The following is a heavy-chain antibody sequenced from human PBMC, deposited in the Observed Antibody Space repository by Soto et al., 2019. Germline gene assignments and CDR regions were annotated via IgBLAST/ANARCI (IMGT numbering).Heavy chain of an antibody. CDR2: ISFDGRTT. CDR3: TRESNAHYSNSKWEFDD. V-gene: IGHV3-30*03. CDR1: GFTFSSYG. D-gene: IGHD1-26*01. Sequence: QVQLVESGGGVVQPGRSLRLSCAASGFTFSSYGMHWVRQAPGKGLEWVAVISFDGRTTYYADSVKGRFTISRDNSENTLYLQMSNLRAEDTAVYYCTRESNAHYSNSKWEFDDWGQGSLVTVSS. J-gene: IGHJ4*02.